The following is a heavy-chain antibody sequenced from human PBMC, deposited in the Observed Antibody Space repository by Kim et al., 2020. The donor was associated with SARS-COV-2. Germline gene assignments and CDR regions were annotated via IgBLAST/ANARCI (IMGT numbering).Heavy chain of an antibody. V-gene: IGHV3-33*01. CDR3: ARDTRDYYGMDV. Sequence: YYADPWKGRFTISRANSKHTLYLQMNSLRAEDTAVYYCARDTRDYYGMDVWGQGTTVTVSS. J-gene: IGHJ6*02.